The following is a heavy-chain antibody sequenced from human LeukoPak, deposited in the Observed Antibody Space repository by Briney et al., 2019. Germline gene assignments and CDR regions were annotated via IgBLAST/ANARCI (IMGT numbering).Heavy chain of an antibody. Sequence: GGSLRLSCAASGFTFSSYSMNWVRQAPGKGLEWVSSISSSSSYIYYADSVKGRFTISRDNAKNSLYLQMNSLRAEDTAVYYCARHRYSGSYFFDYWGQGTLVTVSS. D-gene: IGHD1-26*01. CDR2: ISSSSSYI. CDR3: ARHRYSGSYFFDY. J-gene: IGHJ4*02. V-gene: IGHV3-21*01. CDR1: GFTFSSYS.